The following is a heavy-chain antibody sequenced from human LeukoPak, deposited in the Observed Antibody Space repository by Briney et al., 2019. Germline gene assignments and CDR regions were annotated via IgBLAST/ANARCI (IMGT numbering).Heavy chain of an antibody. CDR1: GGSISSITYY. V-gene: IGHV4-39*01. Sequence: SETLSLTCTVSGGSISSITYYWAWIRQPPGKGLEWIGTIYYSGSTYYNPSLTSRVTISVDTSKNQFSLKLSSVTAADTAVYYCARHKDYYYSYMDVWGKGTTVTISS. CDR2: IYYSGST. J-gene: IGHJ6*03. CDR3: ARHKDYYYSYMDV.